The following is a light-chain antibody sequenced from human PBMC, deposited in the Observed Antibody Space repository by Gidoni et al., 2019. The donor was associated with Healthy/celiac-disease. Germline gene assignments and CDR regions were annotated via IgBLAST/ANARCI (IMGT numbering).Light chain of an antibody. CDR3: CSYAGSYTFVV. CDR2: DVS. CDR1: SSDVGGYNY. Sequence: QPAPIHPPSVSGSPRQSVTISCTGTSSDVGGYNYVAWYQQHPGKAPKLMIYDVSKRPSGVPDRFSGSKSGNTASLTISGLQAEDEADYYCCSYAGSYTFVVFGGGTKLTVL. J-gene: IGLJ2*01. V-gene: IGLV2-11*01.